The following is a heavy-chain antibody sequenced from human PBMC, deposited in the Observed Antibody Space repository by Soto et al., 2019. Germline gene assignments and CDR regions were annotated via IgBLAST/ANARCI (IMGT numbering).Heavy chain of an antibody. CDR3: VRYCSTTLCNGVATRTFDY. Sequence: PGGSLRLSCAASRFTFSTYEMHWVRQAPGKGLDWVSYISSSGSTVYYADSVRGRFTISRDNTRNSLYLQMNSLRDEDTALYYCVRYCSTTLCNGVATRTFDYWGQGTLVTVSS. V-gene: IGHV3-48*03. D-gene: IGHD2-2*01. CDR1: RFTFSTYE. J-gene: IGHJ4*02. CDR2: ISSSGSTV.